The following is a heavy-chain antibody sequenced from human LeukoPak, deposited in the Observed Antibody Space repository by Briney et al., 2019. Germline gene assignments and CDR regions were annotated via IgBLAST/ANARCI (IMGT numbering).Heavy chain of an antibody. V-gene: IGHV1-46*01. CDR1: GYTFTSYY. Sequence: GASVKVSCKASGYTFTSYYMDWVRQAPGQGLEWMGIINPSGGSTSYARKFQGRVTMTRDTSTSTVYMELSSLRCEDTAVYYCAMERRLIDYYYGMDVWGQGTTVTVSS. D-gene: IGHD1-1*01. CDR2: INPSGGST. CDR3: AMERRLIDYYYGMDV. J-gene: IGHJ6*02.